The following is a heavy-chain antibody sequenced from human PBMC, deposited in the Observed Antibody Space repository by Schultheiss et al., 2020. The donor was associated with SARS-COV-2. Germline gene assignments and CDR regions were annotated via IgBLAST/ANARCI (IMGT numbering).Heavy chain of an antibody. V-gene: IGHV3-11*01. CDR1: GFTFSDYY. CDR3: ARDAVESRWYRAYSSGWYTQPSDY. Sequence: GGSLRLSCAASGFTFSDYYMSWIRQAPGKGLEWVSYISSSGSTIYYADSVKGRFTISRDNAKNSLYLQMNSLRAEDTAVYYCARDAVESRWYRAYSSGWYTQPSDYWGQGTLVTVSS. D-gene: IGHD6-19*01. J-gene: IGHJ4*02. CDR2: ISSSGSTI.